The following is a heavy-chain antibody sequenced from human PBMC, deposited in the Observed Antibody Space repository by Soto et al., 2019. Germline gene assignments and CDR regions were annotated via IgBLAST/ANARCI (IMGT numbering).Heavy chain of an antibody. Sequence: GGSLRLSCTPSGFTFGDYAMSWFRQAPGKGLEWVGFIRSKAYGGTTEYAASVKGRFTISRDDSKSIAYLQMNSLKTEDTAVYYCTRGYCSGGSCHRDFDYWGQGTLVTVSS. CDR3: TRGYCSGGSCHRDFDY. J-gene: IGHJ4*02. V-gene: IGHV3-49*03. CDR1: GFTFGDYA. D-gene: IGHD2-15*01. CDR2: IRSKAYGGTT.